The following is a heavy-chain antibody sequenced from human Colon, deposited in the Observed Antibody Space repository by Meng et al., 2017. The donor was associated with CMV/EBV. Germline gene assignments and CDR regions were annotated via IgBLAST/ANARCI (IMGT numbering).Heavy chain of an antibody. CDR3: ASLLIAATGYYYGMDV. D-gene: IGHD6-25*01. Sequence: GESLKISCEASGFTLSSYEMAWVRQAPGKGLEWVSSISSSSSYIYYADSVKGRFTISRDNAKNSLYLQMNSLRAEDTAVYYCASLLIAATGYYYGMDVWGQGTTVTVSS. CDR1: GFTLSSYE. J-gene: IGHJ6*02. V-gene: IGHV3-21*01. CDR2: ISSSSSYI.